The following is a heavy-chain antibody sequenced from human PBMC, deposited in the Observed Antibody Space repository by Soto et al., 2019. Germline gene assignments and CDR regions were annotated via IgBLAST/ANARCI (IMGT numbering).Heavy chain of an antibody. V-gene: IGHV4-59*01. J-gene: IGHJ4*02. CDR3: ARRYGGNFVY. CDR2: IYYSGST. CDR1: CGSISSYY. D-gene: IGHD3-16*01. Sequence: PSETLSLTCTVSCGSISSYYWSWIRQPPGKGLEWIGYIYYSGSTNYNPSLKSRVTISVDTSKNQFSLKLSSVTAADTAVYYCARRYGGNFVYWGQGTLVTVSS.